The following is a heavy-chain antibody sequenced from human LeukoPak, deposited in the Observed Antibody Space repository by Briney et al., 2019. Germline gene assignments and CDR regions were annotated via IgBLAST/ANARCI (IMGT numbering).Heavy chain of an antibody. V-gene: IGHV3-23*01. CDR3: AKGQGSSWYRDAFDI. CDR1: GFTFSSYA. Sequence: PGGSLRLSCAASGFTFSSYAMSWVRQAPGKGLEWVSGISGSGGSTNYADSVKGRFTISRDNSKNTLYLQMNSLRAEDTAVYYCAKGQGSSWYRDAFDIWGQGTMVTVSS. D-gene: IGHD6-13*01. J-gene: IGHJ3*02. CDR2: ISGSGGST.